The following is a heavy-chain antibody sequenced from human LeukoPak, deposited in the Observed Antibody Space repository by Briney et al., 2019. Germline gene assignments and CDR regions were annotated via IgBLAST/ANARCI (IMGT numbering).Heavy chain of an antibody. J-gene: IGHJ6*02. CDR2: IRSKAYGGTT. CDR3: TRDEGPTGGLYYYYGMDV. V-gene: IGHV3-49*03. Sequence: GGSLRLSCTASGFTFGDYAMSWFRQAPGKGLEWVGFIRSKAYGGTTEYAASVKGRFTISRDDSKSIAYLQMNSLKTEDTAVYYCTRDEGPTGGLYYYYGMDVWGQGTTVTVSS. CDR1: GFTFGDYA. D-gene: IGHD7-27*01.